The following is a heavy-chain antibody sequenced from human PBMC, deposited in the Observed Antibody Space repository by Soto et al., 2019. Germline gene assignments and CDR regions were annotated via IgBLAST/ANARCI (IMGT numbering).Heavy chain of an antibody. CDR1: GYTFTSYG. Sequence: ASVKVSCKASGYTFTSYGISWVRQAPGQGLEWMGWISAYNGNTNYAQKLQGRVTMTTDTSTSTAYMELRSLRSDDTAVYYCARDSGGDYYNYYGMDVWGQGTMVTVTS. D-gene: IGHD3-10*01. J-gene: IGHJ6*02. CDR2: ISAYNGNT. V-gene: IGHV1-18*01. CDR3: ARDSGGDYYNYYGMDV.